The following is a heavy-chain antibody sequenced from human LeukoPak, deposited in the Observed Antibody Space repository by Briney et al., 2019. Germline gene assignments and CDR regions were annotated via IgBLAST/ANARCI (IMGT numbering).Heavy chain of an antibody. CDR2: ISTTGNTI. CDR1: GITFSDYY. J-gene: IGHJ4*02. D-gene: IGHD5-18*01. CDR3: ASRGLSYGYYGQTAFDY. Sequence: GGSLRLSCAASGITFSDYYMSWIRQAPGKGLEWVSYISTTGNTIYYADSVKGRFTISRDNAKNSLYLQMNSLRAEDTAVYYCASRGLSYGYYGQTAFDYWGQGTLVTVSS. V-gene: IGHV3-11*01.